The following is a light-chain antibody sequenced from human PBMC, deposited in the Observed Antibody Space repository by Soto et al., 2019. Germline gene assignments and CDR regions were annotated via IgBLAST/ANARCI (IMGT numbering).Light chain of an antibody. CDR1: QGITNY. Sequence: DIQMTQSPSSLSASVGDRVTITCRASQGITNYLAWYQQKPGKVPKLLIYAASTLQSGVPSRFSDSGSGTDFTLTISSLQPEDVATYYCQQYNSAPVFTFGPGTKVDIK. J-gene: IGKJ3*01. CDR2: AAS. V-gene: IGKV1-27*01. CDR3: QQYNSAPVFT.